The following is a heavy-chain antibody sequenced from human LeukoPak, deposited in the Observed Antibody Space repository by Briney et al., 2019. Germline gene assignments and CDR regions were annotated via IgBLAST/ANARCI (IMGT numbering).Heavy chain of an antibody. V-gene: IGHV3-30*02. CDR1: GFTLSSYG. J-gene: IGHJ4*02. CDR3: AKEYCSSTSCYVSD. CDR2: IRYDGGNK. Sequence: GGSLRLSCAASGFTLSSYGMHWVRQAPGKGLGWVAFIRYDGGNKYYADSVKGRFTISRDNSKNTLYLQMNSLRAEDTAVYYCAKEYCSSTSCYVSDWGQGTLVTVSS. D-gene: IGHD2-2*01.